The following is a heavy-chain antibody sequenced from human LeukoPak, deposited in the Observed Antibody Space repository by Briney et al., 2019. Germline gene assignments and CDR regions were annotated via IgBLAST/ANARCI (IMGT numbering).Heavy chain of an antibody. CDR1: GFTFSSYW. Sequence: GGSLRLSCAASGFTFSSYWMHWVRHAPGKGLVSVSRVNSDGTGTTYADSVEGRFTISRDNAKNTVYLQMNSLRAEDAAIYYCIRTLIVATSPYMDVWGKGTTVTVSS. CDR3: IRTLIVATSPYMDV. V-gene: IGHV3-74*01. D-gene: IGHD5-12*01. J-gene: IGHJ6*03. CDR2: VNSDGTGT.